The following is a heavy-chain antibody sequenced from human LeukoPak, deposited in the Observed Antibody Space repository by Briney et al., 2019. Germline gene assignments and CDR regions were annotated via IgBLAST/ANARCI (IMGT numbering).Heavy chain of an antibody. CDR2: IYYSGST. CDR1: GGSLSSYY. J-gene: IGHJ2*01. CDR3: ARLGRTSYWYFDL. V-gene: IGHV4-59*08. D-gene: IGHD2-2*01. Sequence: SETLSPPCTFSGGSLSSYYWSWLRPPPRKGLEWIGYIYYSGSTNYNPSLKSRVTISVDTSKNQFSLKLSSVTAADTAVYYCARLGRTSYWYFDLWGRGTLVTVSS.